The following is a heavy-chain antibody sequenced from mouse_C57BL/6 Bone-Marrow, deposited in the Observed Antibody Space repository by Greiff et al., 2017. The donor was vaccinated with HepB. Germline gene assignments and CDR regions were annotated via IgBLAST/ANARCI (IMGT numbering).Heavy chain of an antibody. Sequence: EVQLQESGGGLVQPGGSLSLSCAASGFTFTDYYMSWVRQPPGKALEWLGFIRNKANGYTTEYSASVKGRFTISRDNSQSILYLQMNALRAEDSATYYCARYAYGSLDYWGQGTTLTVSS. CDR2: IRNKANGYTT. CDR3: ARYAYGSLDY. CDR1: GFTFTDYY. D-gene: IGHD1-1*01. V-gene: IGHV7-3*01. J-gene: IGHJ2*01.